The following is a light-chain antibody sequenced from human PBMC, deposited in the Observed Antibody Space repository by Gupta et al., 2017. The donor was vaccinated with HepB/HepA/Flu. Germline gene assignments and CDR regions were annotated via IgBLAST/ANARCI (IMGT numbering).Light chain of an antibody. Sequence: QSVLPPPPSVSGAPGQRVTISCTGSSSNIGAGYDVHWYQQLPGTAPKLLIYVNSNRPPGGPDRFSGSNAGTSASLAIAGLQAEDEADYYCQSYDSSLSGSVVFGGGTKLTVL. CDR1: SSNIGAGYD. CDR3: QSYDSSLSGSVV. V-gene: IGLV1-40*01. CDR2: VNS. J-gene: IGLJ2*01.